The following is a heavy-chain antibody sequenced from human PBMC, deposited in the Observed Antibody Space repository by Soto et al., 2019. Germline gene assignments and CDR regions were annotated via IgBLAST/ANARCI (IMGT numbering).Heavy chain of an antibody. J-gene: IGHJ5*01. D-gene: IGHD7-27*01. V-gene: IGHV4-30-4*01. CDR1: GDSISNLDYF. CDR3: ARGRYCLTGRCFPNWFDS. Sequence: SETLSLTCSVSGDSISNLDYFWAWIRQPPGQALEYIGYIYKSATTYYNPSFESRVAISVDTSKSQFSLDVTSVTAADTAVYFCARGRYCLTGRCFPNWFDSWGQGALVTVS. CDR2: IYKSATT.